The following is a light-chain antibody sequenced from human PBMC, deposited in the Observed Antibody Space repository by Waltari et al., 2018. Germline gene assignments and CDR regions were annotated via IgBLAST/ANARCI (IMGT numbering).Light chain of an antibody. CDR1: QSIHSY. CDR3: QQSSSTPPFT. V-gene: IGKV1-39*01. J-gene: IGKJ3*01. Sequence: DIQMTQSPSSLSASVGDRVTITCRASQSIHSYLNWYQQKPGKAPKLLIYAASSQQSGGPSRFSGSGSGSDFTLTINSLQPEDFATYYCQQSSSTPPFTFGPGTKVDIK. CDR2: AAS.